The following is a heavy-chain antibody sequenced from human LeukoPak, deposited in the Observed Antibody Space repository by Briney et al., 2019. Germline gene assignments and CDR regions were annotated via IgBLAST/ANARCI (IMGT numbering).Heavy chain of an antibody. CDR3: AKDTPSSGWYPED. CDR2: ISGSGGST. Sequence: PGGSLRLSCAASGFTFSSYSMNWVRQAPGKGLEWVSAISGSGGSTYYADSVKGRFTISRDNSKNTLYLQMNSLRAEDTAVYYCAKDTPSSGWYPEDWGQGTLVTVSS. CDR1: GFTFSSYS. D-gene: IGHD6-19*01. J-gene: IGHJ4*02. V-gene: IGHV3-23*01.